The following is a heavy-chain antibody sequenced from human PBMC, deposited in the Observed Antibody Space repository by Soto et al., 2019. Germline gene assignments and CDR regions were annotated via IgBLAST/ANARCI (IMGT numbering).Heavy chain of an antibody. V-gene: IGHV1-3*01. J-gene: IGHJ4*02. CDR1: GYTFANYG. CDR2: INAGDGGT. Sequence: ASVKVSCKASGYTFANYGIHWVRQAPGQRLEWMGWINAGDGGTKYSENFQDRVTITRDTSASTVYLGLSSLSSEDTASYYCARTGHGGSYDFWGQGTLVTVSS. CDR3: ARTGHGGSYDF. D-gene: IGHD2-15*01.